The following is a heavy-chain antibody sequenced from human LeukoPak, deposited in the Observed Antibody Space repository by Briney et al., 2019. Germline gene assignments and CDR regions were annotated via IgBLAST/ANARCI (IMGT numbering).Heavy chain of an antibody. Sequence: SETLSLTCAVYGGSFSGYYWSWIRQPPGKGLEWIGEINHSGSTNYNPSLKSRVTISVDTSKNQFSLKLSSVTAADTAVYYCARYSYGINDYWGQGTLVTVSS. CDR2: INHSGST. V-gene: IGHV4-34*01. CDR1: GGSFSGYY. D-gene: IGHD5-18*01. J-gene: IGHJ4*02. CDR3: ARYSYGINDY.